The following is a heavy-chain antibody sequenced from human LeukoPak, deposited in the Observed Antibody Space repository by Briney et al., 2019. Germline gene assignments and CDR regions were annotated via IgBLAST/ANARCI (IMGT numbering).Heavy chain of an antibody. Sequence: PGGSLRLPCAASGFTFRSYGMNWVRQAPGKGLEWVSFISDSGGRTYYAESVKGRFAISRDNSKNTLYLQMNSLRVGDTAVYYCVRGGPLAGHAFDVWGRGTLVTVS. CDR1: GFTFRSYG. CDR2: ISDSGGRT. D-gene: IGHD6-19*01. J-gene: IGHJ3*01. V-gene: IGHV3-23*01. CDR3: VRGGPLAGHAFDV.